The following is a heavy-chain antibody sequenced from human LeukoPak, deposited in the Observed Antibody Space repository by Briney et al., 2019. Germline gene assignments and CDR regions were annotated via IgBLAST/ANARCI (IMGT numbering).Heavy chain of an antibody. V-gene: IGHV3-30-3*01. CDR3: ARDQYSSPRMSAFDI. CDR2: ISYDGSNK. D-gene: IGHD6-6*01. Sequence: GRSLRLSCAASGFTFSSYAMHWLRQAPGKGLKWLAVISYDGSNKYYADSVKGRFTISRDNSKNTLYLQMNSLRAEDTAVYYCARDQYSSPRMSAFDIWGQGTMVTVSS. CDR1: GFTFSSYA. J-gene: IGHJ3*02.